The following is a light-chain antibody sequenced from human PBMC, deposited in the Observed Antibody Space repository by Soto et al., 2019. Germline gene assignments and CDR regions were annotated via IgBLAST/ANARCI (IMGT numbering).Light chain of an antibody. J-gene: IGKJ5*01. V-gene: IGKV1-39*01. CDR2: AAS. CDR1: RSITNW. CDR3: QQSYSTPIT. Sequence: DIKMTQSPSTLSASVGDRVTITCRASRSITNWLAWFQQKPGKAPKLLIYAASSLQSGVPSRFSGSGSGTDFTLTISSLQPEDFATYYCQQSYSTPITFGQGTRLEIK.